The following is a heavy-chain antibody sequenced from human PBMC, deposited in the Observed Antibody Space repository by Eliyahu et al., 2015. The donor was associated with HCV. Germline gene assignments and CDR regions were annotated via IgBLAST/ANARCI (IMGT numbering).Heavy chain of an antibody. CDR1: GFTFSSYA. CDR2: ISYDGSNK. V-gene: IGHV3-30-3*01. CDR3: AGGYMVQGVIITLPGDYFDY. Sequence: LSCAASGFTFSSYAMHWVRQAPGKGLEWVAVISYDGSNKYYADSVKGRFTISRDNSKNTLYLQMNSLRAEDTAVYYCAGGYMVQGVIITLPGDYFDYWGQGTLVTVSS. D-gene: IGHD3-10*01. J-gene: IGHJ4*02.